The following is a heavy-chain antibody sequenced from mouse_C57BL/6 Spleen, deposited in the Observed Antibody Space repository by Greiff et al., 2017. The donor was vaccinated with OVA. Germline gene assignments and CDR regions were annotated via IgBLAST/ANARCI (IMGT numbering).Heavy chain of an antibody. V-gene: IGHV5-9*01. CDR1: GFTFSSYT. CDR3: ARQGSSYSFSDYFDY. Sequence: EVQRVESGGGLVKPGGSLKLSCAASGFTFSSYTMSWVRQTPEKRLEWVATISGGGGNTYYPDSVKGRFTISRDNAKNTLYLQMSSLRSEDTALYYCARQGSSYSFSDYFDYWGQGTTLTVSS. J-gene: IGHJ2*01. D-gene: IGHD1-1*01. CDR2: ISGGGGNT.